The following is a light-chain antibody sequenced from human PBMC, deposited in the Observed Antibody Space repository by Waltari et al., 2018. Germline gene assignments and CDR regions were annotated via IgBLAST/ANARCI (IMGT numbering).Light chain of an antibody. Sequence: TLSCRASQSVSSSYLAWYQQKPGQAPRVLIHGASNRATGIPDRFSGSGSGTDFTLTISRLEPEDFAVYYCQQYGSSPWTFGQGTKVEIK. CDR3: QQYGSSPWT. CDR1: QSVSSSY. J-gene: IGKJ1*01. V-gene: IGKV3-20*01. CDR2: GAS.